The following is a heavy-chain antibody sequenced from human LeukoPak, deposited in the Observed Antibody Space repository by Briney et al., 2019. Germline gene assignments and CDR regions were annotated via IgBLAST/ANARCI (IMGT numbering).Heavy chain of an antibody. Sequence: PGGSLRLSCAASGFTFSSHAMCWVRQAPEKGLEWVSSITNDNYDTFYADSVKGRFTISRDESKNTLYLQMKGLRAEDTAVYYCAREGISRKMDFDYWGQGTLVTVSS. CDR3: AREGISRKMDFDY. J-gene: IGHJ4*02. D-gene: IGHD2/OR15-2a*01. CDR2: ITNDNYDT. V-gene: IGHV3-23*01. CDR1: GFTFSSHA.